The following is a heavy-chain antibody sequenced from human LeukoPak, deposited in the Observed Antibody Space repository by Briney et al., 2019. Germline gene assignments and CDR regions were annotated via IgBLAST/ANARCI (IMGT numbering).Heavy chain of an antibody. J-gene: IGHJ6*03. CDR3: AKSRVWSPAMAAHYYMDV. CDR1: GFTFSSYA. V-gene: IGHV3-23*01. Sequence: GGSLRLSCAASGFTFSSYAMSWVRQAPGKGLESVSIISGSGGSTYYADSVKGRFTISRDNSKNTLYLQMNSLRAEDTAVYYCAKSRVWSPAMAAHYYMDVWGKGTTVTVSS. D-gene: IGHD3-16*01. CDR2: ISGSGGST.